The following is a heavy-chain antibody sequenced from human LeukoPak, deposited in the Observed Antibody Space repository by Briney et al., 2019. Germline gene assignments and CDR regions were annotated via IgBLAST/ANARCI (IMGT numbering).Heavy chain of an antibody. CDR3: TRERYCSGGGCFLHDFEH. CDR2: INSDGRST. V-gene: IGHV3-74*01. D-gene: IGHD2-15*01. Sequence: GGSLRLSCAASGLTFSRYWMHWVRQAPGTGLVWVSRINSDGRSTTYADSVKGRFTISRDNAKNTLYLQMNSLRAEDTAVYFCTRERYCSGGGCFLHDFEHWGQGTLVTVSS. CDR1: GLTFSRYW. J-gene: IGHJ4*02.